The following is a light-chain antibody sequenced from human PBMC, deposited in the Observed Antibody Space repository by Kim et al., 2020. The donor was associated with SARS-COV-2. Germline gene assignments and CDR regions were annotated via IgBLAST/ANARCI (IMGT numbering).Light chain of an antibody. CDR1: QSFSSSY. CDR2: GAS. Sequence: DIVLTQSPGTLSLSPGERATLSCRASQSFSSSYLAWYQQKPGQAPRLLIYGASSRATGIPDRFSGSGSGTDFTLTISRLEPEDFAVYYCHQYGSSPWTFGQGTKVDIK. V-gene: IGKV3-20*01. CDR3: HQYGSSPWT. J-gene: IGKJ1*01.